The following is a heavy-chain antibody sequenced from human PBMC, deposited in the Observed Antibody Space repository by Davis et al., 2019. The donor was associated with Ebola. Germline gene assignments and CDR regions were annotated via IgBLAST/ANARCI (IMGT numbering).Heavy chain of an antibody. J-gene: IGHJ3*02. Sequence: SETLSLTCAVYGESFSDYYWTWIRQPPGKGLEWIGEINHSGSTNYNPSLKSRVTISMDTSKNQFSLKLSSVTAADTAVYYCARELRRYNWNYGAFDIWGQGTMVTVSS. V-gene: IGHV4-34*01. CDR2: INHSGST. CDR3: ARELRRYNWNYGAFDI. D-gene: IGHD1-7*01. CDR1: GESFSDYY.